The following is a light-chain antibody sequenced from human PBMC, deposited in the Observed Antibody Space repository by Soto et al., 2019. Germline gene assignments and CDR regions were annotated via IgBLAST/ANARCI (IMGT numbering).Light chain of an antibody. CDR3: QQTHCFPLT. CDR2: TAS. CDR1: QGISTW. V-gene: IGKV1-12*01. Sequence: DIQMTQSPSSVSASVGDRVTITCRASQGISTWLAWYQQKPGKAPNLLINTASGLQSGVPSRFSGSGSGTDFTLIIDSLQPEDFATYYCQQTHCFPLTFGGGTKVEI. J-gene: IGKJ4*01.